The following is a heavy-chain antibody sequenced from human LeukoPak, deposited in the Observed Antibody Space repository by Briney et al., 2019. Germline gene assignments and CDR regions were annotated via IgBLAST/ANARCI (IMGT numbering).Heavy chain of an antibody. CDR1: GFTVSSNH. Sequence: GGSLRLSCAASGFTVSSNHMSWVRQAPGKGLEWVSVIYSGGSTYYADSVKGRFTISRDNSKNTLYLQMNSLRAEDTAVYYCASHSSSWYGFDYWGQGALVTVSS. V-gene: IGHV3-53*01. CDR3: ASHSSSWYGFDY. CDR2: IYSGGST. D-gene: IGHD6-13*01. J-gene: IGHJ4*02.